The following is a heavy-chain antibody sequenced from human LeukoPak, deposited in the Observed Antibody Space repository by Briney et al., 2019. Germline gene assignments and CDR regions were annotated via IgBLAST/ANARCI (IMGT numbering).Heavy chain of an antibody. CDR1: GFTFSSYA. J-gene: IGHJ5*02. D-gene: IGHD4-23*01. CDR3: AKHLFGNSLVDWFDP. Sequence: PGGSLRLSCAASGFTFSSYAMSWVRQAPGKGLEWVSAISGSGGSTYYADSVKGRFTISRDNSKNTLYLQMNSLRAEDTAVYYCAKHLFGNSLVDWFDPWGQGTLVTVSS. CDR2: ISGSGGST. V-gene: IGHV3-23*01.